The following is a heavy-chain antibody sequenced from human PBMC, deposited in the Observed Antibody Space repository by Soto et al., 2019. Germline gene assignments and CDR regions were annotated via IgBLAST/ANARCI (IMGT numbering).Heavy chain of an antibody. CDR1: GGSISSGGYS. CDR3: ARTPDI. V-gene: IGHV4-30-2*01. CDR2: IYHSGST. Sequence: QLQLQESGSGLVKPSQTLSLTCAVSGGSISSGGYSWSWIRQPPGKGLEWIGYIYHSGSTYYNPSPKGPGTLSVDRVQNQFSLKLSSVTAADTAVYYCARTPDIWGQGTMVTVSS. J-gene: IGHJ3*02.